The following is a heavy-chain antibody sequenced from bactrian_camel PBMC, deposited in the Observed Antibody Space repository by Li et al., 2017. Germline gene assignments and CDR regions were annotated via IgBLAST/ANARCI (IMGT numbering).Heavy chain of an antibody. V-gene: IGHV3S63*01. J-gene: IGHJ4*01. Sequence: HVQLVESGGGSVQAGGSLQLSCTLSGLPFDDFAMGWFRQEAGKERVAASCISWSGQTTYYADSVKGRFIISRDNAKNTVYLQMNSLKSEDTALYYCATRKPYYGGYFTFDYWGQGTQVTVS. CDR1: GLPFDDFA. D-gene: IGHD2*01. CDR3: ATRKPYYGGYFTFDY. CDR2: ISWSGQTT.